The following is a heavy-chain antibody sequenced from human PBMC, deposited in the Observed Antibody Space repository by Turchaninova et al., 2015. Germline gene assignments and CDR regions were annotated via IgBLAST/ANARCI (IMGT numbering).Heavy chain of an antibody. Sequence: QVPLQESGPGLVKPSGTPSPPCTVSGSSISIYYWTWSRQPPGRGLEWIWYISHSGTTTYNPSLRSRITISVDTSKNQISLKVSSVTAADTAVYYCARTDGSGSPIDYWGQGTLVTVSS. D-gene: IGHD3-10*01. CDR1: GSSISIYY. V-gene: IGHV4-59*01. CDR3: ARTDGSGSPIDY. CDR2: ISHSGTT. J-gene: IGHJ4*02.